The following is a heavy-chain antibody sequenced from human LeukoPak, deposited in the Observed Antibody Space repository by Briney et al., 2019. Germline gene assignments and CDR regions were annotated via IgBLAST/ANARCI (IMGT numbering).Heavy chain of an antibody. CDR2: ISSSSSHI. CDR3: ARVVIDCRRANCYTGDY. Sequence: GGSLRLPCAASGFTFSSYSMNWVRQAAGKGLEWLSSISSSSSHIYYAKSVEGRFTISRDDAKNSLYLQMTSLRAEDTAVYYCARVVIDCRRANCYTGDYWGQGTQVTVSS. J-gene: IGHJ4*02. V-gene: IGHV3-21*01. CDR1: GFTFSSYS. D-gene: IGHD2-2*02.